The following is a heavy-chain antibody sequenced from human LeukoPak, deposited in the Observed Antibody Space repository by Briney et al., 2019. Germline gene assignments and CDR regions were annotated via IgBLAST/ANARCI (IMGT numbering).Heavy chain of an antibody. CDR2: INPSGGST. D-gene: IGHD3-9*01. V-gene: IGHV1-46*03. CDR1: GYTFTSHY. CDR3: ARRYFDYPLAFDI. J-gene: IGHJ3*02. Sequence: ASVKVSCKASGYTFTSHYMHWVRQAPGQGLEWMGIINPSGGSTSYAQKFQGRVTMTRDTSTSTVYMELSSLRSEDTAVYYCARRYFDYPLAFDIWGQGTMVTVSS.